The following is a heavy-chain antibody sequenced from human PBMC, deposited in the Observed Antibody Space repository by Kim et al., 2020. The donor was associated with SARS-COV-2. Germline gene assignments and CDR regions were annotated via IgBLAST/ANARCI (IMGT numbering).Heavy chain of an antibody. CDR3: ARDQRPQLNWNDINYYYYGMDV. CDR2: INPSGGST. J-gene: IGHJ6*02. D-gene: IGHD1-1*01. CDR1: GYTFTSYY. Sequence: ASVKVSCKASGYTFTSYYMHWVRQAPGQGLEWMGIINPSGGSTSYAQKFQGRVTMTRDTSTSTVYMELSSLRSEDTAVYYCARDQRPQLNWNDINYYYYGMDVWGQGTTVTVSS. V-gene: IGHV1-46*01.